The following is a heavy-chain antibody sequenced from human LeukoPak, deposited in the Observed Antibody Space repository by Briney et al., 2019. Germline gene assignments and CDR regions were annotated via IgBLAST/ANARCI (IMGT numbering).Heavy chain of an antibody. CDR2: ISYDGSHK. V-gene: IGHV3-30*18. Sequence: GGSLRLSCAASGFAFSTYGMHWVRQAPGKGLEGVAAISYDGSHKYYEDSVRGRVTISRDNSENTLYLQVNSLRAEDTAVYYCAKDGAIVGATYHDYWGQGTLVTVSA. CDR3: AKDGAIVGATYHDY. CDR1: GFAFSTYG. J-gene: IGHJ4*02. D-gene: IGHD1-26*01.